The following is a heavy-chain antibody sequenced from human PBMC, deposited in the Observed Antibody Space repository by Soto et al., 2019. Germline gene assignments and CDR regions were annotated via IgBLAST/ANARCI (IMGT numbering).Heavy chain of an antibody. CDR2: ISYDGSNK. V-gene: IGHV3-30*18. CDR3: AKGKMVTDWYFDL. J-gene: IGHJ2*01. CDR1: GFTFSSYG. D-gene: IGHD5-18*01. Sequence: QVQLVESGGGVVQPGRSLRLSCAASGFTFSSYGMNWVRQAPGKGLEGVAVISYDGSNKYYADSVKGRFTISRDNSKNTLYLQMNSLRAEDTAVYYCAKGKMVTDWYFDLWGRGTLVTVSS.